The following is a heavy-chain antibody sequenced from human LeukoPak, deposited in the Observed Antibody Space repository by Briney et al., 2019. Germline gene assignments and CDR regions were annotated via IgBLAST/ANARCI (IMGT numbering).Heavy chain of an antibody. CDR2: ISSSSSYI. CDR1: GFTFSSYS. J-gene: IGHJ4*02. Sequence: GGSLRLSCAASGFTFSSYSMNWVRQAPGKGLEWVSSISSSSSYIYYADSVKGRFTISRDNAKNSLYLQMNSLRAEDTAVYYCARGGYGEYYFDYWGLGTLVTVSS. CDR3: ARGGYGEYYFDY. D-gene: IGHD4-17*01. V-gene: IGHV3-21*01.